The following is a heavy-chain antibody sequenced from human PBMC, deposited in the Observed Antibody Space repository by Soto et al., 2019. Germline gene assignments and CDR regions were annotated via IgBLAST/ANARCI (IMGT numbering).Heavy chain of an antibody. Sequence: PETLCVTCAVSGYSISSGYYWGWIRQPPGKGLEWIGSIYHSGSTYYNPSLKSRVTISVDTSKNQFSLKLSSVTAADTAVYYCARVVIADPQSNYYGMDVWCQWPTVT. CDR2: IYHSGST. CDR3: ARVVIADPQSNYYGMDV. V-gene: IGHV4-38-2*01. D-gene: IGHD6-13*01. CDR1: GYSISSGYY. J-gene: IGHJ6*02.